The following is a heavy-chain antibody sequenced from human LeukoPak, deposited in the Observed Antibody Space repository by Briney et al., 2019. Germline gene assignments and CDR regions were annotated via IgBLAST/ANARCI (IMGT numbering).Heavy chain of an antibody. J-gene: IGHJ4*02. CDR3: ARSSAWRNFDY. CDR2: MNPNSGYA. CDR1: GYTFTSYY. D-gene: IGHD6-25*01. Sequence: ASVKVSCKASGYTFTSYYMHWVRQAPGQGLEWMGWMNPNSGYAGYAQKFQGTVTITRDTSISTAYMELSSLRSEDTAAYYCARSSAWRNFDYWGQGTLVTVSS. V-gene: IGHV1-8*03.